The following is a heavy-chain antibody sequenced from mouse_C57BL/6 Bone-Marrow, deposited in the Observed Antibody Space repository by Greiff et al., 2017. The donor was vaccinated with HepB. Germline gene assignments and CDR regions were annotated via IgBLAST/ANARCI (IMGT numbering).Heavy chain of an antibody. V-gene: IGHV1-81*01. CDR1: GYTFTSYG. CDR3: ERPPLLLQSLYYDAMDY. J-gene: IGHJ4*01. CDR2: IYPRSGNT. Sequence: VQLQESGAELARPGASVKLSCKASGYTFTSYGISWVKQRTGQGLEWIGEIYPRSGNTYYNEKFKGKATLAADKSSSTAYMELRSLTSEDSAVYYCERPPLLLQSLYYDAMDYWGQGTAVTVSS. D-gene: IGHD1-1*01.